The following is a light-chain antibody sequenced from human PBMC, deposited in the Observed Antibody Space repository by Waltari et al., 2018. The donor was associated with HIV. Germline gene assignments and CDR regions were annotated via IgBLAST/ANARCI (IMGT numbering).Light chain of an antibody. CDR3: QTWGTGIHVV. V-gene: IGLV4-69*01. Sequence: QLVLTQSPSASASLGASVKLTCTLSSGHSSYAIAWHQQQPEKGPRYLMKLNSDGSHSKGDEIPDRFSGSSAGAERYLTNSSLQSEDEADYYCQTWGTGIHVVFGGGTKLTVL. CDR2: LNSDGSH. J-gene: IGLJ2*01. CDR1: SGHSSYA.